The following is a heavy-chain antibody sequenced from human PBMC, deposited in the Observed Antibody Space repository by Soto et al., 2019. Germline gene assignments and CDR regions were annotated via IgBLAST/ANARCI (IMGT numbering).Heavy chain of an antibody. Sequence: QVQLVESGGGVVQPGRSLRVSCAASGFTFSIYAMHWVRQAPGTGLEWVAVISYDGTKTYYADSVKGRFTISRDNSKTTVSLQTNRLRDADMAVYYCAKVRGPRRQWHIDPFDYWGQGTLVTVAP. V-gene: IGHV3-30*18. CDR3: AKVRGPRRQWHIDPFDY. CDR1: GFTFSIYA. D-gene: IGHD3-10*01. J-gene: IGHJ4*02. CDR2: ISYDGTKT.